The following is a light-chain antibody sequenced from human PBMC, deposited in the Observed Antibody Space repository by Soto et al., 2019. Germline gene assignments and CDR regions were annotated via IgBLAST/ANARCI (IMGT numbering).Light chain of an antibody. CDR1: QGICSW. CDR3: QQANISPLT. Sequence: DLPMTQSPSSVSASVGDRVTITWRASQGICSWLAWYQQKPGKAPTLLIYAASSLQSVVPSRLSRSRSGTDLTRTIRSLQPEDFEPCYCQQANISPLTFGGGAQSESK. J-gene: IGKJ4*01. V-gene: IGKV1-12*01. CDR2: AAS.